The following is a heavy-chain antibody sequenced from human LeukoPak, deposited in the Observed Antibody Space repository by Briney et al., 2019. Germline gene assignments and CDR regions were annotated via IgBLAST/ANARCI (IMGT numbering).Heavy chain of an antibody. D-gene: IGHD3-22*01. V-gene: IGHV3-23*01. CDR3: AKEALTYYHDSSGYYFYY. CDR1: GFTFSSYA. CDR2: ISGSGGST. Sequence: GGSLRLSCAASGFTFSSYAMSRVRQAPGKGLEWVSAISGSGGSTYYADSVKGRFTISRDNSKNTLYLQMNSLGAEDTAVYYCAKEALTYYHDSSGYYFYYWGQGTLVTVSS. J-gene: IGHJ4*02.